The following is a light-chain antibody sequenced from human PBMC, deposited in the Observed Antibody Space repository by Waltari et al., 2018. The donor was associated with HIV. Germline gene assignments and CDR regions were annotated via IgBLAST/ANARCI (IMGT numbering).Light chain of an antibody. CDR3: VSYTEKDTFLL. Sequence: QSALTQPPSASGSPGQSVAISCTGSSHDIGTYNFVSWYQHHPGKAPKLLIYDVTPLPPGIPDRFSGTKSGYTASLTVSDLQVEDEADYYCVSYTEKDTFLLFGGGTKLAV. CDR1: SHDIGTYNF. CDR2: DVT. J-gene: IGLJ2*01. V-gene: IGLV2-8*01.